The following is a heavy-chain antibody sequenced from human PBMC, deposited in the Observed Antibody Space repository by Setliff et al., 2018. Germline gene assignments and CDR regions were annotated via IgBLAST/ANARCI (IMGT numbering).Heavy chain of an antibody. J-gene: IGHJ4*02. D-gene: IGHD2-2*01. CDR1: GGSISSMSYY. CDR3: RLAHCSTTSCEEALDY. CDR2: IYHSGSS. V-gene: IGHV4-39*07. Sequence: SETLSLTCTVSGGSISSMSYYWGWIRQPPGKGLEWIGSIYHSGSSYYSSSLRSRVTISVDTSKNQFSLNLNSVTAADTAVYYFRLAHCSTTSCEEALDYWSQGTLVTVSS.